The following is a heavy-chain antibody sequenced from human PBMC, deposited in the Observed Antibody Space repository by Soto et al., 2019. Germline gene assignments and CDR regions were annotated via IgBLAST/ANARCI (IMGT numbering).Heavy chain of an antibody. CDR2: IIPVSGTT. J-gene: IGHJ4*02. D-gene: IGHD1-26*01. V-gene: IGHV1-69*01. Sequence: QVQLVQSGAEVKKPGSSVKVSCKAIGGAISSYAISWVRQAPGQGLEWMGGIIPVSGTTTYAQKFQARVTITADESTTSAYMERSSLRSEDTAVYYCARGPAVDVGPTYFDHWGQGTPVTFPP. CDR3: ARGPAVDVGPTYFDH. CDR1: GGAISSYA.